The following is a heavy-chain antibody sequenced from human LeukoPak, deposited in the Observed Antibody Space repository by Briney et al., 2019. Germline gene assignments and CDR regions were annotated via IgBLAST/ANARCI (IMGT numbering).Heavy chain of an antibody. J-gene: IGHJ4*02. V-gene: IGHV3-23*01. Sequence: GGSLRLSCAASGFTFSSYAMSWVRQAPGKGLEWVSAISGSGGSTYYADSVKGRFTISRDNTKNTLYLQMNSLRAEDTAVYYCAKVSGSTRGYFDYWGQGTMVTVSS. D-gene: IGHD1-26*01. CDR2: ISGSGGST. CDR3: AKVSGSTRGYFDY. CDR1: GFTFSSYA.